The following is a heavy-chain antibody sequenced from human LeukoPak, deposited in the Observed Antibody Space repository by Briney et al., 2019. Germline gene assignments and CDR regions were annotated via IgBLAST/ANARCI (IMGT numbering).Heavy chain of an antibody. CDR1: GGTFSSYA. CDR2: IIPIFGTA. D-gene: IGHD2-15*01. CDR3: ASGWNCSGGSCYSGDY. Sequence: SVKVSCKASGGTFSSYAISWVRQAPGQGLEWMGGIIPIFGTANYAQKFQGRVTITADKSTSTAYMELSSLRSEDTAVYYCASGWNCSGGSCYSGDYWGQGTLVTVPS. J-gene: IGHJ4*02. V-gene: IGHV1-69*06.